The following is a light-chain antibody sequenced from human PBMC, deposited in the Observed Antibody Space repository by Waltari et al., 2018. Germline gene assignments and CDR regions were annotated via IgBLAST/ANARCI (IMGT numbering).Light chain of an antibody. J-gene: IGLJ2*01. V-gene: IGLV1-51*01. CDR2: DSN. CDR3: ATWDNSLRNVV. Sequence: QSVLTQPPSVSAAPGQKVTISCSGSSSNIGNYYVSWYHQFPGAAPKLLIYDSNKRPSRLPDRLSASKSGTSATLAITGLQVGDEADYYCATWDNSLRNVVFGGGTKLTVL. CDR1: SSNIGNYY.